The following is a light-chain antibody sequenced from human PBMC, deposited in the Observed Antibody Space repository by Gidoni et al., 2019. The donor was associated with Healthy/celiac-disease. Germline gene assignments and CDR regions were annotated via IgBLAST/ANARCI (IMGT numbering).Light chain of an antibody. J-gene: IGLJ3*02. CDR1: SSDVGGYNY. CDR3: SSYTSSSSWV. CDR2: DVS. Sequence: QSALTQPAPVYGSPGQSITISCTGTSSDVGGYNYVSWYQQHTGKAPKLMIYDVSNRPSGFSNRFSGSKSGNTASLTISGLQAEDDADYYCSSYTSSSSWVFGGGTKLTVL. V-gene: IGLV2-14*01.